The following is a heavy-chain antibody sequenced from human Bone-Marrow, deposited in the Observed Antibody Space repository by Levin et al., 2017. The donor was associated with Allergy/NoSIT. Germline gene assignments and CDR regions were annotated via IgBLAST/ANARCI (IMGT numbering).Heavy chain of an antibody. J-gene: IGHJ3*02. V-gene: IGHV1-2*02. CDR1: GYTFTGYY. D-gene: IGHD4-17*01. CDR3: ARDRNGDYGDDENAFDI. CDR2: INPNSGGT. Sequence: ASVKVSCRASGYTFTGYYMHWVRQAPGQGLEWMGWINPNSGGTNYAQKFQGRVTMTRDTSITTAYMELSRLRSDDTAVYYCARDRNGDYGDDENAFDIWGQGTMVTVSS.